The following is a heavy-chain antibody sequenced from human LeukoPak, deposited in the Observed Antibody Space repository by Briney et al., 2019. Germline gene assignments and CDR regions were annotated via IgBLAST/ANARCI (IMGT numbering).Heavy chain of an antibody. V-gene: IGHV1-18*01. J-gene: IGHJ4*02. D-gene: IGHD3-22*01. Sequence: ASVKVSCKASGYTFTSYGISWVRQAPGQGLEWMGWISAYNGNTNYAQKLQGRVTMTTDTSTSTAYMELRSLRSDDTAVYYCARTEPSEYYYDSSGRLPDYWGQGTLVTVSS. CDR2: ISAYNGNT. CDR3: ARTEPSEYYYDSSGRLPDY. CDR1: GYTFTSYG.